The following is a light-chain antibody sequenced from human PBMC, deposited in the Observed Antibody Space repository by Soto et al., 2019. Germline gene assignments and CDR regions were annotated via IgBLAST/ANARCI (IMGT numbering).Light chain of an antibody. CDR2: DVT. V-gene: IGLV2-14*01. CDR3: SSYTSTSTLYV. Sequence: SVLTQPASVSGSPGQSITISCTGTSSDVGAYNYVSWYQQHPGKAPKLMIYDVTNRPSGVSNRFSGSKSGNAASLTISGLQAEDEADYYCSSYTSTSTLYVFGTGTQLTVL. J-gene: IGLJ1*01. CDR1: SSDVGAYNY.